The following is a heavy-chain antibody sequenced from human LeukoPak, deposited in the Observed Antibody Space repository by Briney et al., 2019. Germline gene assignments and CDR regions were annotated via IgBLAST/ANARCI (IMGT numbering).Heavy chain of an antibody. CDR1: GFTFSDYD. V-gene: IGHV3-21*01. J-gene: IGHJ4*02. CDR2: ISGLSSYT. CDR3: GRAFPPLRTSSAGDL. D-gene: IGHD3-16*01. Sequence: PGGSLRFSCSASGFTFSDYDMNWVRQAPGKGLEWVSSISGLSSYTYYGEPVKGRFSISRDNAKNSLYLQMNSLGAEDTATYYCGRAFPPLRTSSAGDLWGQGILVTVSS.